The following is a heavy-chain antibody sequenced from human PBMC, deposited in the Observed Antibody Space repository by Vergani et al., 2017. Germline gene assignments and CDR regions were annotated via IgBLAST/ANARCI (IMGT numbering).Heavy chain of an antibody. CDR1: GYTFTSYY. CDR3: ARGNGRLLFAY. D-gene: IGHD2-21*02. J-gene: IGHJ4*02. CDR2: FNPSGGST. Sequence: QVQLVQSGAEVKKPGASVKFSCKASGYTFTSYYMHWVRQAPGQGLEWMGIFNPSGGSTSYAQKFQGRVTMTRDTSTSTVYMELSSLRSEDTAVYYCARGNGRLLFAYWGQGTLVTVSS. V-gene: IGHV1-46*01.